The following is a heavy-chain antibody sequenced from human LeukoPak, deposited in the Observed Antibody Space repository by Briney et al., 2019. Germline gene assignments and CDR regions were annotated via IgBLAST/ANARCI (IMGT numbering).Heavy chain of an antibody. D-gene: IGHD3-10*01. CDR2: INHSGST. CDR1: GGSFSGYY. Sequence: SETLSLTCAVYGGSFSGYYWSWIRQPPGKGLEWIGEINHSGSTNHNPSLKSRVTISVDTSKNQFSLKLSSVTAADTAVYYCARPRSHYGSGSYYAYWGQGTLVTVSS. V-gene: IGHV4-34*01. CDR3: ARPRSHYGSGSYYAY. J-gene: IGHJ4*02.